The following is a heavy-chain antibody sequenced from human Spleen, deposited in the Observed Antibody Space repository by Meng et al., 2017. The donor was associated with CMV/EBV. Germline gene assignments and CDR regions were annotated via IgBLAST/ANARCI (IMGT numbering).Heavy chain of an antibody. CDR2: ISYDGSNK. V-gene: IGHV3-30*19. J-gene: IGHJ4*02. Sequence: LSLTCAASGFTFSSSGMHWVRQAPGKGLEWVALISYDGSNKYYADSVKGRFAISRDNSKNTLYLQMNSLRAEDTAVYYCARDQLLSGSYYFDFWGQGTLVTVSS. CDR1: GFTFSSSG. D-gene: IGHD1-26*01. CDR3: ARDQLLSGSYYFDF.